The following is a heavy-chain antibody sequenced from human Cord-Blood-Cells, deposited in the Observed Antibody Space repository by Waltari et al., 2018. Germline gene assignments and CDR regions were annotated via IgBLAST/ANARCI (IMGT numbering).Heavy chain of an antibody. V-gene: IGHV1-69*01. J-gene: IGHJ6*02. Sequence: QVQLVQSGAEVKKPGSSVKVSCKASGGTFSSYAISWVRQAPGQGLEWMGGIIPIFGTANDAQKFQGRVTITADESTSTAYMELSSLRSEDTAVYYCAEGYYDFWSGYAYYYYGMDVWGQGTTVTVSS. CDR1: GGTFSSYA. D-gene: IGHD3-3*01. CDR2: IIPIFGTA. CDR3: AEGYYDFWSGYAYYYYGMDV.